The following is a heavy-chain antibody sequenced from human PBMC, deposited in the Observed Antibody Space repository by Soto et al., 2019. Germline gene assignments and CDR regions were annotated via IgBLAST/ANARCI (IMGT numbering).Heavy chain of an antibody. CDR3: ARHFLPRITMIVGFGMDV. D-gene: IGHD3-22*01. Sequence: KTSETLSLTCTVSGGSISSSSYYWGWIRQPPGKGLEWIGSIYYSGSTYYNPSLKSRVTISVDTSKNQFSLKLSSVTAADTAVYYCARHFLPRITMIVGFGMDVWGQGTTVTVSS. CDR1: GGSISSSSYY. J-gene: IGHJ6*02. CDR2: IYYSGST. V-gene: IGHV4-39*01.